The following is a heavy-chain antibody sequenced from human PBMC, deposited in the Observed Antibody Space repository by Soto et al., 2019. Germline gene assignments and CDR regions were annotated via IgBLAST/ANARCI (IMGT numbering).Heavy chain of an antibody. D-gene: IGHD5-18*01. V-gene: IGHV3-73*01. J-gene: IGHJ6*02. Sequence: WWSLKLSCSASVFTFSGSAMHWCRQASGKGLEWVGRIGSKANSYATAYAASVKGRFTISRDDSKNTAYLQMNSLKTEDTAVYYCTRRYSYGYGMDVWGQGTTVTVSS. CDR2: IGSKANSYAT. CDR1: VFTFSGSA. CDR3: TRRYSYGYGMDV.